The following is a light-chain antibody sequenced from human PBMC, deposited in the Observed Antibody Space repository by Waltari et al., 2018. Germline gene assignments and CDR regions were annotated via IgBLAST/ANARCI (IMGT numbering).Light chain of an antibody. CDR3: MQALQTPPYT. CDR2: LGS. V-gene: IGKV2-28*01. J-gene: IGKJ2*01. Sequence: DIVMTQSPLSLPVTPGEPASISCRSSQSLLHSNGYNYLDCYLQKPGQSPQLLVYLGSNRASGVPCRFSGSGSGTDFTLKISRVEAEDVGVYYCMQALQTPPYTFGQGTKLEIK. CDR1: QSLLHSNGYNY.